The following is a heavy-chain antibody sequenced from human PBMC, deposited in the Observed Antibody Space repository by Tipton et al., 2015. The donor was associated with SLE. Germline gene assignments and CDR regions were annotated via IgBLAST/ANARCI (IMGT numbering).Heavy chain of an antibody. Sequence: GSLRLSCAASGFTFSSYEMNWVRQAPGKGLEWVSYISSSGSTIYYADSVKGRFTISRDNAKNSMYLQMNSLRAEDTAVYYCATSPPTGYCWGQGTLVTVSS. V-gene: IGHV3-48*03. CDR2: ISSSGSTI. J-gene: IGHJ4*02. CDR1: GFTFSSYE. CDR3: ATSPPTGYC. D-gene: IGHD2-2*03.